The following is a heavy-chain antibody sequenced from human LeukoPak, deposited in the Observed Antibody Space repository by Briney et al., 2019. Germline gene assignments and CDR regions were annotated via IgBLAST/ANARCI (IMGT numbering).Heavy chain of an antibody. V-gene: IGHV4-59*01. D-gene: IGHD5-24*01. CDR3: ARTPDVTRWLQPFDY. J-gene: IGHJ4*02. CDR2: IYYSGST. CDR1: GGSISSYY. Sequence: PSETLSLTCTVSGGSISSYYWNWIRQPPGKGLEWIGYIYYSGSTNYNPFLKSRVTISVDTSKNQFSLRLSSVTAADTAFYYCARTPDVTRWLQPFDYWGQGILVTVSS.